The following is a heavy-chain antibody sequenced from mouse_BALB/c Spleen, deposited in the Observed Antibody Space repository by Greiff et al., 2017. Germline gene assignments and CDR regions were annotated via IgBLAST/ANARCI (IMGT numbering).Heavy chain of an antibody. Sequence: EVQVVESGGGLVKPGGSLKLSCAASGFTFSDYYMYWVRQTPEKRLEWVATISDGGSYTYYPDSVKGRFTISRDNAKNNLYLQMSSLKSEDTAMYYCAREGDSRYFDVWGAGTTVTVSS. CDR1: GFTFSDYY. J-gene: IGHJ1*01. D-gene: IGHD3-3*01. CDR3: AREGDSRYFDV. V-gene: IGHV5-4*02. CDR2: ISDGGSYT.